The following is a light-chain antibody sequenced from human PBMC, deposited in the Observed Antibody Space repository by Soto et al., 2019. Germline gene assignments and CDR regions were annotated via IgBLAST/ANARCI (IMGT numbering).Light chain of an antibody. CDR2: DNS. CDR1: SSNIGARYD. CDR3: QSYDSSLSGSWV. J-gene: IGLJ3*02. V-gene: IGLV1-40*01. Sequence: QSVLTQPPSVSGAPGQRVTISCTGSSSNIGARYDVHWYQQLPGTAPKLLIYDNSNRPSGVPDRFSGSKSGTSASLAITGLQAEDEADYYCQSYDSSLSGSWVFGGGTKVTVI.